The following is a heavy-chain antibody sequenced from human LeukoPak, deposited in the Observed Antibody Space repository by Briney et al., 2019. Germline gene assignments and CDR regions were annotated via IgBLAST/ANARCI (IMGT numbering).Heavy chain of an antibody. Sequence: PGGSLRLSCAASGVTFSSAWMNWVRQAPGKGLEWVGRIISNTDGGTIDYAAPVKGRFTMSRDDSKNTLFLQMNSLKTEDTAMYYCTTGGSRPYPRPDAFAIWGQGTMVTVSS. D-gene: IGHD3-10*01. J-gene: IGHJ3*02. CDR1: GVTFSSAW. CDR3: TTGGSRPYPRPDAFAI. V-gene: IGHV3-15*01. CDR2: IISNTDGGTI.